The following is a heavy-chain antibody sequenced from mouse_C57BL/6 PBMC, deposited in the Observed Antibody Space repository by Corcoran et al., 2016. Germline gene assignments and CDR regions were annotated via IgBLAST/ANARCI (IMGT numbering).Heavy chain of an antibody. CDR1: GYTFTTYG. CDR2: INTYSGVP. J-gene: IGHJ4*01. D-gene: IGHD2-12*01. Sequence: QIQLVQSGPELKKPGETVKISCKASGYTFTTYGMSWVKQAPGKGLKWMGWINTYSGVPTYADDFKGRFAFSLETSASTAYLQINNLKNEDTATYFCARLRRGIYAMDYWGQGTSVTVSS. CDR3: ARLRRGIYAMDY. V-gene: IGHV9-3*01.